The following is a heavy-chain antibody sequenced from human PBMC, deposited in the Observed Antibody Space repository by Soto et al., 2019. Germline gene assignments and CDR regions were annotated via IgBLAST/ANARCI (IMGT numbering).Heavy chain of an antibody. J-gene: IGHJ6*02. Sequence: SETLSLTSTVSGGPISIAGYYWTWIRQHPGKGLEWIGYIYYSGSTYYNPSLESRVTISVDTSKNHFYLKLNSVTAADTAVYYCARDDYGNYYYGMDVWGQGTTVTVS. D-gene: IGHD4-17*01. CDR2: IYYSGST. CDR1: GGPISIAGYY. V-gene: IGHV4-31*03. CDR3: ARDDYGNYYYGMDV.